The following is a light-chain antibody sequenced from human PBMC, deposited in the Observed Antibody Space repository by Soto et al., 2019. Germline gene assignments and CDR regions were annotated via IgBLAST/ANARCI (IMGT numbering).Light chain of an antibody. CDR2: DAS. V-gene: IGKV3-11*01. Sequence: EIVLTQSPGTLSLSPGERATLSCRASERLSSVYLAWYQQRPGQPPRLLIYDASTRATGIPARFSGSGSGTDFTLTITSLEPEDFAVYYCQQRSNWPPTFGQGTKVEIK. CDR1: ERLSSVY. CDR3: QQRSNWPPT. J-gene: IGKJ1*01.